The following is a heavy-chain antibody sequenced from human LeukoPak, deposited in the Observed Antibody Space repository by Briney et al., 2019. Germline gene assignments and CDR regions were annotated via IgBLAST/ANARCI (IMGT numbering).Heavy chain of an antibody. Sequence: PSETLSLTCTVSGGSIRSSSYYWGWIRQPPGKGLEWIGSIYYSGSTYYNPSLKSRVTISVDTSKNQFSLRLSSVTAADTAVYYCARVSGHFYFYYYMDVWGQGTLVTVSS. J-gene: IGHJ6*03. CDR2: IYYSGST. V-gene: IGHV4-39*01. CDR3: ARVSGHFYFYYYMDV. CDR1: GGSIRSSSYY.